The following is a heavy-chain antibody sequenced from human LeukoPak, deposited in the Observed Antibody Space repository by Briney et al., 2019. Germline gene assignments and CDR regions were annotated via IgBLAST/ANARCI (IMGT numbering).Heavy chain of an antibody. CDR2: INHSGST. J-gene: IGHJ3*02. D-gene: IGHD3-22*01. CDR3: ARESYYDSSGYSHDAFDI. CDR1: DGSFSGYY. Sequence: SETLSLTCAVYDGSFSGYYWSWIRQPPGKGLEWIGEINHSGSTNYNPSLKSRVTISVDTSRNQFSLKLNSVTAADTAVYYCARESYYDSSGYSHDAFDIWGQGTMVTVSS. V-gene: IGHV4-34*01.